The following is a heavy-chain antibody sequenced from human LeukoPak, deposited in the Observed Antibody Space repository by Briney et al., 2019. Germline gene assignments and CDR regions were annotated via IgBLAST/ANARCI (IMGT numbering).Heavy chain of an antibody. D-gene: IGHD6-19*01. CDR3: ASSYSSGRVDY. Sequence: VASVKVSCKASGGTFSSYAISWVRQAPGQGLEWMGGIIPIFGTANYAQKFQGRVTITTDESTITAYMELSSLRSEDTAVYYCASSYSSGRVDYWGQGTLVTVSS. J-gene: IGHJ4*02. CDR2: IIPIFGTA. CDR1: GGTFSSYA. V-gene: IGHV1-69*05.